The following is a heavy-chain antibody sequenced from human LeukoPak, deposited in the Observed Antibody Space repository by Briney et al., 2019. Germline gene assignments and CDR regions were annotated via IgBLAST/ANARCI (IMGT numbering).Heavy chain of an antibody. CDR1: GGSISGNNW. J-gene: IGHJ5*02. D-gene: IGHD2-2*01. V-gene: IGHV4-4*02. CDR2: IYHSGST. Sequence: PSGTLSLTCAVSGGSISGNNWWSWVRQPPGKGLEWVGEIYHSGSTNYNPSLKSRVTISVDKSKNQFSLKLNSVTAADPAVYYCARALRYCSTTSCEGWFDPWGQGTLVTVSS. CDR3: ARALRYCSTTSCEGWFDP.